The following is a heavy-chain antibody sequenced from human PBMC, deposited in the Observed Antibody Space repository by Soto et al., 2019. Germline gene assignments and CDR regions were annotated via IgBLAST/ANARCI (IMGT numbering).Heavy chain of an antibody. V-gene: IGHV3-74*03. CDR3: TRDAYYVFWSGYSAYCYDYVDV. CDR2: INGDGSST. Sequence: EVQLVESGGGLVQPGGSLRLSCAASGFTFSSYWMHWVRQAQGKGLVWVSRINGDGSSTTHADSVRGRFTISRDNTKNTLYLQMNSLRAEDTAVYYCTRDAYYVFWSGYSAYCYDYVDVWGKGTTVTVSS. CDR1: GFTFSSYW. D-gene: IGHD3-3*01. J-gene: IGHJ6*03.